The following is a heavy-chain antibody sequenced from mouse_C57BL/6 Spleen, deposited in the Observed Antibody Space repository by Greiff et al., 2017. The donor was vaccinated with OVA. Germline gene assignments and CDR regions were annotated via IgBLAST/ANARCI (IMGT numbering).Heavy chain of an antibody. V-gene: IGHV1-42*01. CDR2: LNPSTGGT. D-gene: IGHD3-2*02. CDR3: ARIQLRYLDY. Sequence: VQLQQSGPELVKPGASVKISCKASGYSFTGYYMNWVKQSPEKSLEWIGELNPSTGGTTYNQKFKAKATLTVDKSSSTAYMQLKSLTSEDSAVYYGARIQLRYLDYWGQGTTLTVSS. CDR1: GYSFTGYY. J-gene: IGHJ2*01.